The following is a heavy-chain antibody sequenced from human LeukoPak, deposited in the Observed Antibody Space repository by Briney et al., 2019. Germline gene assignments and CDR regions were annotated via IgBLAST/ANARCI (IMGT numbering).Heavy chain of an antibody. V-gene: IGHV3-33*01. CDR2: IWYDGSNK. CDR1: GFTFSSYG. Sequence: GGSLRLSCAASGFTFSSYGMHWVRQAPGKGLEWVAVIWYDGSNKYYADSVKGRFTISRDNSKNTLYLQMNSLRAEDTAVYYCARDSKAYYGSGAFDYWGQGTLVTVPS. D-gene: IGHD3-10*01. J-gene: IGHJ4*02. CDR3: ARDSKAYYGSGAFDY.